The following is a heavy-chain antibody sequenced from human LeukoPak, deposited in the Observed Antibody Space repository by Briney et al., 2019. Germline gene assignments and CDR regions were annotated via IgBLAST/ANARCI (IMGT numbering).Heavy chain of an antibody. V-gene: IGHV1-69*05. CDR2: IIPIFGTA. J-gene: IGHJ4*02. Sequence: SVKVPCKASGGTFSSYAISWVRQAPGQGLEWMGRIIPIFGTANYAQKFQGRVTITTDESTSTAYMELSSLRSEDTAVYYCARAKYYYGSGSYYNELEDYWGQGTLVTVSS. CDR3: ARAKYYYGSGSYYNELEDY. CDR1: GGTFSSYA. D-gene: IGHD3-10*01.